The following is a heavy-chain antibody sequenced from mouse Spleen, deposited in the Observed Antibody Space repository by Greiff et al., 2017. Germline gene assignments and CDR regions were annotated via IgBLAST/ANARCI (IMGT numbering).Heavy chain of an antibody. V-gene: IGHV14-3*02. Sequence: EVQVVESGAELVKPGASVKLSCTASGFNIKDTYMHWVKQRPEQGLEWIGRIDPANGNTKYDPKFQGKATITADTSSNTAYLQLSSLTSEDTAVYYCARGYRYDGYYAMDYWGQGTSVTVSS. D-gene: IGHD2-14*01. J-gene: IGHJ4*01. CDR3: ARGYRYDGYYAMDY. CDR2: IDPANGNT. CDR1: GFNIKDTY.